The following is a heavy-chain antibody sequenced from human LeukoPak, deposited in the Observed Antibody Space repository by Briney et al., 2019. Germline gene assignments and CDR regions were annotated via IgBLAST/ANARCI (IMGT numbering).Heavy chain of an antibody. J-gene: IGHJ6*03. V-gene: IGHV4-59*08. CDR2: IYYSGST. CDR3: ARHYYYSYYYMDV. CDR1: GGSISSYY. Sequence: SETPSLTCTVSGGSISSYYWSWIRQPPGKGLEWIGYIYYSGSTNYNPSLKSRVTISGDTTKNQFSLKLSSVTAADTAVYYCARHYYYSYYYMDVWGKGTTVTVSS.